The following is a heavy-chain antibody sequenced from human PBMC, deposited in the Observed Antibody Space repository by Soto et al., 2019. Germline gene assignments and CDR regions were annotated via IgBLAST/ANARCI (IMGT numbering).Heavy chain of an antibody. J-gene: IGHJ6*02. CDR1: GYSFTDYW. CDR2: IYPDDSDT. CDR3: ARKGGSGSYYMETNYYYYYGMDV. V-gene: IGHV5-51*01. Sequence: GESLKISCKGSGYSFTDYWIGWVRQMPGKGLEWMGIIYPDDSDTRYSPSFQGQVTISADKSISTAYLQWSSLKASDTAMYYCARKGGSGSYYMETNYYYYYGMDVWGQGTTVPVSS. D-gene: IGHD3-10*01.